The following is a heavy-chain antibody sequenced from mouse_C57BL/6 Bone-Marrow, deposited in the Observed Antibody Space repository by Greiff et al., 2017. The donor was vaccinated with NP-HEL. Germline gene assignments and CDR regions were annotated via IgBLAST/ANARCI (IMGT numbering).Heavy chain of an antibody. V-gene: IGHV1-7*01. Sequence: QVQLQQSGAELAKPGASVKLSCKASGYTFTSYWMPWVKQRPGQGLEWIGYINPSSGYTKYHQKFKDKATLTADKSSSTAYMPLSSLTYEDSAGDYCAIGMGLRPNYFDYWGQGTTLTVSS. CDR2: INPSSGYT. D-gene: IGHD2-4*01. CDR1: GYTFTSYW. CDR3: AIGMGLRPNYFDY. J-gene: IGHJ2*01.